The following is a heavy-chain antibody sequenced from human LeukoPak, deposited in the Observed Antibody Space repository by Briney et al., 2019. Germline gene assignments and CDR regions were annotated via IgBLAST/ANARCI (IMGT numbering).Heavy chain of an antibody. Sequence: GGSLRLSCAASGFTFDDYGMSWVRQAPGKGLEWVSGINWNGGSTGYADSVKGRFTISRDNARNSLYLQMNSLRAEDTAVYYCARDRLPTVVTPSASDFGYWGQGTLVTVSS. CDR2: INWNGGST. D-gene: IGHD4-23*01. V-gene: IGHV3-20*04. CDR3: ARDRLPTVVTPSASDFGY. CDR1: GFTFDDYG. J-gene: IGHJ4*02.